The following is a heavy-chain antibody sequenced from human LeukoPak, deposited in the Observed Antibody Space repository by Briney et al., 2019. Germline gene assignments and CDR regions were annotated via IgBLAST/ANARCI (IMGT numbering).Heavy chain of an antibody. CDR3: AKLRYASGSSYFDY. D-gene: IGHD3-10*01. CDR1: GFTFDDYA. CDR2: ISWNSGSI. V-gene: IGHV3-9*01. J-gene: IGHJ4*02. Sequence: PGRSLSLFCAASGFTFDDYAMHWVRHAPGKGLEWVSGISWNSGSIGYADSVKGRFTISRDNAKNSLYLQMNSLRAEDAALYYCAKLRYASGSSYFDYWGQGTLVTVSS.